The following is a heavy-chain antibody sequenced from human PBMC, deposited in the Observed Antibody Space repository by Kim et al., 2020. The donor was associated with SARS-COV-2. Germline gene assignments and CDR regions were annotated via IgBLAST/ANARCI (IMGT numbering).Heavy chain of an antibody. Sequence: SETLSLTCTVSGGSISSYYWSWIRQPPGKGLEWIGYIYYSGSTNYNPSLKSRVTISVDTSKNQFSLKLSSVTAADTAVYYCAREGTAMVTGDYYFDYWGQGTLVTVSS. CDR3: AREGTAMVTGDYYFDY. J-gene: IGHJ4*02. V-gene: IGHV4-59*13. CDR1: GGSISSYY. D-gene: IGHD5-18*01. CDR2: IYYSGST.